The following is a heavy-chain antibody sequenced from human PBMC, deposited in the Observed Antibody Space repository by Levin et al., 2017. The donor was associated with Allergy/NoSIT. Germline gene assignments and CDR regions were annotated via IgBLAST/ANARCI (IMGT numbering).Heavy chain of an antibody. CDR3: AKDAGGSGSYARLGGFDY. CDR1: GFTFSSYA. V-gene: IGHV3-23*01. CDR2: ISGSGGST. Sequence: GESLKISCAASGFTFSSYAMSWVRQAPGKGLEWVSAISGSGGSTYYADSVKGRFTISRDNSKNTLYLQMNSLRAEDTAVYYCAKDAGGSGSYARLGGFDYWGQGALVTVSS. J-gene: IGHJ4*02. D-gene: IGHD3-10*01.